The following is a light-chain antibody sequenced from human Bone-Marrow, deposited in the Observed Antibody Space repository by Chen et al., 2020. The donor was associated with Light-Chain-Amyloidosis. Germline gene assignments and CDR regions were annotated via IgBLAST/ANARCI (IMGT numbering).Light chain of an antibody. J-gene: IGLJ3*02. Sequence: SYVLTQPSSVSVAPGQTATIACGGNNIGSTSVHWYQQTPGQAPLLVVYDDSDRPSGIPERWSGANSGNTATRTISRGEAGDEADYYCQVWDRSSDRPVFGGGTKLTVL. V-gene: IGLV3-21*02. CDR3: QVWDRSSDRPV. CDR2: DDS. CDR1: NIGSTS.